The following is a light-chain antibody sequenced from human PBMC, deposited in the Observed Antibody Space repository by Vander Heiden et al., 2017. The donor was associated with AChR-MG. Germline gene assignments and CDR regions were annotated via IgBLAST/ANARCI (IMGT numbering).Light chain of an antibody. J-gene: IGKJ2*01. Sequence: DIVMTQSPDSLAVSLGERATINCKSNQSIFDSSNSENYLAWYQQKPGQPPKLLIFWASTRESGVPDRFSGSGSGTDFTLTITSLQAEDVAVYYCQQYYNTPHTFGQGTKLQIK. CDR1: QSIFDSSNSENY. V-gene: IGKV4-1*01. CDR3: QQYYNTPHT. CDR2: WAS.